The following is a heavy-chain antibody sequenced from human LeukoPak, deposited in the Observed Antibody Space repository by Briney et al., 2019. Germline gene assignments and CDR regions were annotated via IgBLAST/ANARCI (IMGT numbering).Heavy chain of an antibody. CDR2: IISSCSTI. J-gene: IGHJ4*02. D-gene: IGHD5-18*01. V-gene: IGHV3-48*03. Sequence: GSLRLSCAASGFTFSSYEMNWVGQAPGKGLERVSYIISSCSTIYYADSVKGRFTISRDNAKNSLYLQMNSLRAEDTAVYYCAATKRGGYGYNYWGQGTLVTVSS. CDR1: GFTFSSYE. CDR3: AATKRGGYGYNY.